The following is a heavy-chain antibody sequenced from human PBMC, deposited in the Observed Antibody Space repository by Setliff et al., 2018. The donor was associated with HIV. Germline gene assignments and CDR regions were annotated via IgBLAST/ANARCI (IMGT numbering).Heavy chain of an antibody. J-gene: IGHJ6*02. V-gene: IGHV1-18*01. CDR2: ISPYNGHT. CDR3: ATVHTAGYNYYGMDV. Sequence: ASVKVSCKASGYTFTSYGISWVRQAPGQGLEWMGWISPYNGHTNYAQKLHGRVTMTTDTSTRTAYMELRSLRSDDTAVYFCATVHTAGYNYYGMDVWGQGTTVTVSS. CDR1: GYTFTSYG. D-gene: IGHD5-18*01.